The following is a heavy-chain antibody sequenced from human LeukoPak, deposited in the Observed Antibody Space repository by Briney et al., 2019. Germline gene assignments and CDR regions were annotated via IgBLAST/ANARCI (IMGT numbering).Heavy chain of an antibody. CDR1: GFTFSSYA. CDR3: ARWYSSGWYLDY. J-gene: IGHJ4*02. Sequence: GGSLRLSCVASGFTFSSYAMHWVRQVPGKGLEWVAVISYDGSNKYYADSVKGRFTISRDNSKNTLYLQMNSLRAEDTAVYYCARWYSSGWYLDYWGQGTLVTVSS. D-gene: IGHD6-19*01. V-gene: IGHV3-30*04. CDR2: ISYDGSNK.